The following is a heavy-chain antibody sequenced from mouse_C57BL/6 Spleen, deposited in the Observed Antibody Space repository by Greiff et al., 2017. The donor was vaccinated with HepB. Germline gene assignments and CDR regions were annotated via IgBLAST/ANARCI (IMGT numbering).Heavy chain of an antibody. Sequence: QVQLQQSGPELVKPGASVKISCKASGYAFSSSWMNWVKQRPGKGLEWIGRIYPGDGDTNYNGKFKGKATLTADKSSSTAYMQLSSLTSEDSAVYVWASSHCGSSPYAMYYWGQGTSVTVSS. CDR2: IYPGDGDT. D-gene: IGHD1-1*01. CDR1: GYAFSSSW. J-gene: IGHJ4*01. CDR3: ASSHCGSSPYAMYY. V-gene: IGHV1-82*01.